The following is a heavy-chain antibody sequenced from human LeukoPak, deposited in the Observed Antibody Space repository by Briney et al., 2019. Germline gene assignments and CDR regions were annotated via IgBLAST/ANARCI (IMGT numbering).Heavy chain of an antibody. CDR3: TRGWGGPMYYFAY. CDR1: GFAFSSYS. D-gene: IGHD3-16*01. Sequence: GGSLRLSCAASGFAFSSYSMNGVRQAPGKGLEWVSSITTSSTDIYYADSVKGRFTISRDNAKNSLYLQMNSLRAEDTAIYYCTRGWGGPMYYFAYWGQGTLVAVSP. CDR2: ITTSSTDI. V-gene: IGHV3-21*01. J-gene: IGHJ4*02.